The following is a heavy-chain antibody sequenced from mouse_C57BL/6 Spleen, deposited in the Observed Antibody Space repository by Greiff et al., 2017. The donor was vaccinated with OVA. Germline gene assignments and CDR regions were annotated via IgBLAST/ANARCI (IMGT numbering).Heavy chain of an antibody. J-gene: IGHJ3*01. CDR1: GYTFTSYW. V-gene: IGHV1-50*01. CDR3: ARGGAGTWFAY. CDR2: IDPSDSYT. Sequence: QVQLKQSGAELVKPGASVKLSCKASGYTFTSYWMQWVKQRPGQGLEWIGEIDPSDSYTNYNQKFKGKATLTVDTSSSTAYMQLSSLTSEDSAVYYCARGGAGTWFAYWGQGTLVTVSA. D-gene: IGHD4-1*01.